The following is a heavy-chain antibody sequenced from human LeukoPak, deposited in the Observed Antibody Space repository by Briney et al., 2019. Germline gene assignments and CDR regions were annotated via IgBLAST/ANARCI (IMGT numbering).Heavy chain of an antibody. CDR2: ISGSGGNT. V-gene: IGHV3-23*01. D-gene: IGHD3-22*01. CDR3: ARDLDSSGYYHVVDS. CDR1: GFTFSSYA. J-gene: IGHJ4*02. Sequence: GGSLRLSCAASGFTFSSYAMSWVRQAPGKGLDWVSAISGSGGNTYYADSVKGRFTISRDNSKNTLYLQMNSLRAEDTAVYYCARDLDSSGYYHVVDSWGQGALVTVSS.